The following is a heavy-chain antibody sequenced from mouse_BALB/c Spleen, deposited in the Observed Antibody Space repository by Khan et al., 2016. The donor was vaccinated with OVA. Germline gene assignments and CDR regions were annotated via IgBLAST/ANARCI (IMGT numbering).Heavy chain of an antibody. D-gene: IGHD2-14*01. CDR3: VRDGADHRNDGWFAY. CDR2: INPSNAYT. J-gene: IGHJ3*01. CDR1: GYTFTSYT. V-gene: IGHV1-4*01. Sequence: QMQLEESGAELARPGASVKMSCKASGYTFTSYTIHWIKLRPGQGLEWIGYINPSNAYTNYNQRFKDKATLTADKSSTTAYIQLSSLTSDDSAVYYCVRDGADHRNDGWFAYWGLGTLVTVSA.